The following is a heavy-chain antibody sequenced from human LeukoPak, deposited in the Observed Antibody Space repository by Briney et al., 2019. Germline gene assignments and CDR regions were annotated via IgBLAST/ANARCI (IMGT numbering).Heavy chain of an antibody. CDR1: GFTFSSYA. CDR3: AKDYIGYSYVGGAFDI. J-gene: IGHJ3*02. Sequence: LAGGSLRLSCAASGFTFSSYAMSWVHQAPGKGLEWVSAISGSGGSTYYADSVKGRFTISRDNSKNTLYLQMNSLRAEDTAVYYCAKDYIGYSYVGGAFDIWGQGTVVTVSS. V-gene: IGHV3-23*01. CDR2: ISGSGGST. D-gene: IGHD5-18*01.